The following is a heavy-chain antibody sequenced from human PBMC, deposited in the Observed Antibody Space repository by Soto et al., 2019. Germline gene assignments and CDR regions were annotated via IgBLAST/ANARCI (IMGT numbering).Heavy chain of an antibody. CDR1: GGSISSSNW. CDR3: ARRWGEGRVDY. CDR2: IYHSGST. D-gene: IGHD3-10*01. V-gene: IGHV4-4*02. Sequence: QVQLQESGPGLVKPSGTLSLTCAVSGGSISSSNWWSWVRQPPGKGLQWIGEIYHSGSTNYIPSLKRRVTRSVDKSRNQFSLKLSSVTAADTAVYYCARRWGEGRVDYWGQGTLVTVSS. J-gene: IGHJ4*02.